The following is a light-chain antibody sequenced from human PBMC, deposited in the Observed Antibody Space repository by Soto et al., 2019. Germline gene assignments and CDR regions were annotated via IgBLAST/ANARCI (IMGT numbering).Light chain of an antibody. V-gene: IGKV3-11*01. CDR2: DAS. CDR1: QSVSSY. CDR3: QQRSNWPPV. J-gene: IGKJ3*01. Sequence: EIVLTQSPATLSLSPGERDTLSCRASQSVSSYLAWYQQKPGQAPRLLIYDASNRATGIPARFSGSGSGTDFTLTISSLEPEDFAVYYCQQRSNWPPVFGPGTKVDIK.